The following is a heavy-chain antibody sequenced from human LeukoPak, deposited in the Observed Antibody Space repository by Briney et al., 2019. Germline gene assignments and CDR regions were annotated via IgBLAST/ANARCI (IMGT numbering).Heavy chain of an antibody. Sequence: ASVKVSCKVSGYTLTELSMHWVGQAPGKGREGMGGFDPEDGETIYAQKFQGRVTMTEETSTDTAYMELSSLRSEDTAVYYCAIGDYYFDYWGQGTLVTVSS. CDR3: AIGDYYFDY. J-gene: IGHJ4*02. V-gene: IGHV1-24*01. CDR1: GYTLTELS. D-gene: IGHD4-17*01. CDR2: FDPEDGET.